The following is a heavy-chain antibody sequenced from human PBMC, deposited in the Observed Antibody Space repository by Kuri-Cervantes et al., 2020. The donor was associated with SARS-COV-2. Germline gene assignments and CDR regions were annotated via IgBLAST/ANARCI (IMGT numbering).Heavy chain of an antibody. CDR2: ISWNSGSI. CDR1: GFTFDDYA. D-gene: IGHD2-2*01. J-gene: IGHJ3*02. CDR3: AKSGYCSSTSCFWGARAFDI. Sequence: GGSPRLSCAASGFTFDDYAMHWVRQAPGKGLEWVSGISWNSGSIGYADSVKGRFTISRDNAKNSLYLQMNSLRAEDTAVYYCAKSGYCSSTSCFWGARAFDIWGQGTMVTVSS. V-gene: IGHV3-9*01.